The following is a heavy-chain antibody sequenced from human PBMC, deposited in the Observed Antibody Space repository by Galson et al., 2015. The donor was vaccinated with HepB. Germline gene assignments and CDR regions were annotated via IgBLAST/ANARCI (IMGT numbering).Heavy chain of an antibody. J-gene: IGHJ4*02. Sequence: SLRLSCAASGFIFSSHSMNWVRQAPGKGLEWISYISISTTTIYYADSVKGRFTISRDNSKNTLYLQMNSLRAEDTAVYYCARDLGSGYYPGAYWGQGTLVTVSS. V-gene: IGHV3-48*01. CDR3: ARDLGSGYYPGAY. D-gene: IGHD3-22*01. CDR1: GFIFSSHS. CDR2: ISISTTTI.